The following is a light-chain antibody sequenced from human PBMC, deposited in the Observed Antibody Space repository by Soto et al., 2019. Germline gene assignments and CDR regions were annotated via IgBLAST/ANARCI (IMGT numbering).Light chain of an antibody. V-gene: IGKV1-33*01. CDR2: EAS. CDR1: QDIANY. J-gene: IGKJ2*01. Sequence: DIQMTQSPSSLSASVGDRVTITCQASQDIANYLSWHQHKPGKAPRLLIHEASNLETGVPARFTGSGSGTDFAFTITSLQTDDIGTYYCQQYDNLPYTFGQGTKLEIK. CDR3: QQYDNLPYT.